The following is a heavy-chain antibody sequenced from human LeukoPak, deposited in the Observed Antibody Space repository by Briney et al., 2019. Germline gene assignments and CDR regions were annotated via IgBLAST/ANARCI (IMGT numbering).Heavy chain of an antibody. CDR1: GFTFSSYA. V-gene: IGHV3-23*01. J-gene: IGHJ4*02. D-gene: IGHD3-22*01. CDR3: AKEEKSYYYDSSIGDY. CDR2: ISGSGGST. Sequence: HPGGSLRLSCAASGFTFSSYAMSWVRQAPGKGLEWVSAISGSGGSTYYADSVKGRFTISRDNSKNTLYLQMNSLRAEDTTVYYCAKEEKSYYYDSSIGDYWGQGTLVTVSS.